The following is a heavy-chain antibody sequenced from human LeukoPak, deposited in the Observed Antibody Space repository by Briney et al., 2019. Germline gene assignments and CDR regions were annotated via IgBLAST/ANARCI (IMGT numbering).Heavy chain of an antibody. CDR3: AKEGSPYGSGSYLYG. D-gene: IGHD3-10*01. Sequence: GRSLRLSCAASGFISSDYSLHWVRQAPGKGLEWVAVTLYDGTMAYYADSVKGRFTISRDNSKNTVYLQMNSLRAEDTAVYYCAKEGSPYGSGSYLYGWGQGTLVTVSS. J-gene: IGHJ4*02. CDR1: GFISSDYS. V-gene: IGHV3-30*04. CDR2: TLYDGTMA.